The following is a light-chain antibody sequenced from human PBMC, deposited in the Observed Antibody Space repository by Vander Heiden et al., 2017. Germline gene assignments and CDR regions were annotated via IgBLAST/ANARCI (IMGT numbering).Light chain of an antibody. V-gene: IGLV1-44*01. CDR1: SSNIGSSA. Sequence: QSLLTQPPSASGTPGQRVTISCSGSSSNIGSSAVNWYQQLPGTAPKLLIHRNNQRPSGVPDRFSGSKSGTSASRAISGLQSEDEADYYCAAWDDSLNGVVFGGGTKLTVL. CDR3: AAWDDSLNGVV. CDR2: RNN. J-gene: IGLJ2*01.